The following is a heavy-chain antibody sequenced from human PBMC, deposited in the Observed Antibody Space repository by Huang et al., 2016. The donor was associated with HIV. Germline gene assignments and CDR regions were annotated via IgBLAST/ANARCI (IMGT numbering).Heavy chain of an antibody. CDR1: GYTFTSYG. CDR3: ARDPKYHRIGYYRQRRGIDI. V-gene: IGHV1-18*01. D-gene: IGHD3-22*01. J-gene: IGHJ3*02. Sequence: QIQLMQSGPELKQPGASVKVSCKASGYTFTSYGITWVRQAPGQGPEWMGWIGASSGDTEDAQKFQGRVTLTTDTSTNIAYMELRSLRSDDTAKYYCARDPKYHRIGYYRQRRGIDIWGQGTMVIVSS. CDR2: IGASSGDT.